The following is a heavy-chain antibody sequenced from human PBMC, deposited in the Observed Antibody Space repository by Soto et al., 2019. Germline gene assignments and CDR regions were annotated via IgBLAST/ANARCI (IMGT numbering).Heavy chain of an antibody. CDR1: GFMLSTYL. J-gene: IGHJ6*01. Sequence: GVLRVSWVDSGFMLSTYLMSWVRQAPGKVLEWVANIKQGGNEKFYVDSVKGRFTISRDNAKKSLFLQMNSLRPEDTAVYYCVGALTYEVPYYYYGMDVWGQGTTVTVSS. CDR2: IKQGGNEK. D-gene: IGHD3-16*01. V-gene: IGHV3-7*01. CDR3: VGALTYEVPYYYYGMDV.